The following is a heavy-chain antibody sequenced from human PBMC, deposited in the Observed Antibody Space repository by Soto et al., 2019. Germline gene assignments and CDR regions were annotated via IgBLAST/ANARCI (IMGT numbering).Heavy chain of an antibody. D-gene: IGHD3-3*01. CDR3: ARETLSFGSALDV. Sequence: GGSLRLSCAASGFRFDNYNIHWVRQAPGEGLEWVSLITFNGGNTYYAASVNGRFTISRDSTTESVSLQMTSLKREDTGLYYCARETLSFGSALDVWGQGTMVTVSS. J-gene: IGHJ6*02. CDR2: ITFNGGNT. CDR1: GFRFDNYN. V-gene: IGHV3-43*01.